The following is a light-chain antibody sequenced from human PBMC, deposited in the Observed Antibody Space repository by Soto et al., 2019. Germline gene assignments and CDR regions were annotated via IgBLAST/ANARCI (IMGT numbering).Light chain of an antibody. CDR3: SSYTISNTLPFV. CDR1: RRDVGGYNY. Sequence: ALTHPASVSWSPGQSITISCTGTRRDVGGYNYVSWYQQYPGKSPKLLIYEVTHRPSGVSNRFSGSKSGNTASLTISGLQAEDEADYYCSSYTISNTLPFVFGTGTKVTVL. CDR2: EVT. V-gene: IGLV2-14*01. J-gene: IGLJ1*01.